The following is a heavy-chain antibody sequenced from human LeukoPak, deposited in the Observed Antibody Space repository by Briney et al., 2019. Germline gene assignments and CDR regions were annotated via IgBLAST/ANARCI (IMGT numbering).Heavy chain of an antibody. D-gene: IGHD5-18*01. CDR3: ARGRSGYSYGFDY. J-gene: IGHJ4*02. CDR1: GYSFTSYW. CDR2: IYPGDSDT. V-gene: IGHV5-51*01. Sequence: GESRKISCKGSGYSFTSYWIGWVRQMPGKGLEYMGTIYPGDSDTRYSPSFQGQVTISADKSISTAYLQWSSLKASDTAMYYCARGRSGYSYGFDYWGQGTLVTVSS.